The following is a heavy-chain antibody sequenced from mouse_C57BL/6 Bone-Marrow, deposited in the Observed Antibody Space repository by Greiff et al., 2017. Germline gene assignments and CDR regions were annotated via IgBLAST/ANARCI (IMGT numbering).Heavy chain of an antibody. J-gene: IGHJ2*01. CDR2: INPNNGGT. V-gene: IGHV1-26*01. CDR3: ASERAGYCDD. D-gene: IGHD4-1*01. Sequence: VQLQQSGPELVKPGASVKISCKASGYTFTDYYMNWVKQSHGKSLEWIGDINPNNGGTSYNQKFKGKATLTVDKSSSTTYMELRSLTAAASAVYYCASERAGYCDDWGQGTTLTVSA. CDR1: GYTFTDYY.